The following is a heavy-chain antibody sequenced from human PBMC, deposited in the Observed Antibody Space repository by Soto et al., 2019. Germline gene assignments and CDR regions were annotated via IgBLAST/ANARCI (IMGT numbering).Heavy chain of an antibody. CDR1: GFTFSSYW. V-gene: IGHV3-74*01. CDR3: ARDYDSSGYNSGY. J-gene: IGHJ4*02. Sequence: VGSLRLSCAASGFTFSSYWMHWIRQVPGKGLVWVSRINSGGYSTIYADSVKGRFTISRDNAKNTLYLQMNSLRVEDTAVYYCARDYDSSGYNSGYWGQGTLVTVSS. D-gene: IGHD3-22*01. CDR2: INSGGYST.